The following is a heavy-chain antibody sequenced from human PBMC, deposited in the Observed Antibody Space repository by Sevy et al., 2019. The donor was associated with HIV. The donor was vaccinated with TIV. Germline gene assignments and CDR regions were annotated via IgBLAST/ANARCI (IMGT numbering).Heavy chain of an antibody. CDR1: GYSFTSYW. Sequence: GESLKISCKGSGYSFTSYWIGWVRQMPGKGLEWMGIIYPGDSDTRYSPSFQGQVTISAGKSTSTAYLQWGSLNASDTAMYYCARHDLPSYSSRWPQPPENYYFDYWGQGTLVTVSS. V-gene: IGHV5-51*01. D-gene: IGHD6-13*01. CDR2: IYPGDSDT. CDR3: ARHDLPSYSSRWPQPPENYYFDY. J-gene: IGHJ4*02.